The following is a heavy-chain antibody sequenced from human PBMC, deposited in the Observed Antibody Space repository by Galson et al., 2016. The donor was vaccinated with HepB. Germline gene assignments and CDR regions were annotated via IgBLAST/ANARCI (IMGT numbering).Heavy chain of an antibody. D-gene: IGHD4-23*01. J-gene: IGHJ4*02. V-gene: IGHV4-61*08. Sequence: SETLSLTCNVSGGSIGRGDFYWNWVRQPPGKGLEWIGYIYYNGRTNYNSSLQSRVTISFDKSKNQFSLNVAFVTPADTAVYYCARAVRYSGFDTPPPYWGQGTRVTVSS. CDR1: GGSIGRGDFY. CDR3: ARAVRYSGFDTPPPY. CDR2: IYYNGRT.